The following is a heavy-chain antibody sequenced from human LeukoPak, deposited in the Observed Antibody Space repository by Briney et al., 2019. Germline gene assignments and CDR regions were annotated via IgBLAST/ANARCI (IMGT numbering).Heavy chain of an antibody. CDR2: ISYDGSNK. CDR1: GFTFSSYA. CDR3: ARDRTSISNTGRTYYYYCMDV. V-gene: IGHV3-30-3*01. Sequence: GGSLRLSCAASGFTFSSYAMHWVRQAPGKGLEWVAVISYDGSNKYYADSVKGRFTISRDNSKNTLYLQMNSLRAEDTAVYYCARDRTSISNTGRTYYYYCMDVWGQGPRSPSP. D-gene: IGHD3-9*01. J-gene: IGHJ6*02.